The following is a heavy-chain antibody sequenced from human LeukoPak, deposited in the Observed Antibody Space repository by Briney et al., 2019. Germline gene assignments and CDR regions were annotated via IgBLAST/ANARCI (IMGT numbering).Heavy chain of an antibody. J-gene: IGHJ4*02. D-gene: IGHD3-22*01. V-gene: IGHV3-23*01. Sequence: GESLRLSCAASGFTFNNYAMGWVRQAPGEGLEWVSDISDSGGSTYNADSVRGRFTISRDNSKNTLYLQMNSLRAEDTAIYYCAKARVPTGNGYYSDWGQGTLSPSPQ. CDR1: GFTFNNYA. CDR2: ISDSGGST. CDR3: AKARVPTGNGYYSD.